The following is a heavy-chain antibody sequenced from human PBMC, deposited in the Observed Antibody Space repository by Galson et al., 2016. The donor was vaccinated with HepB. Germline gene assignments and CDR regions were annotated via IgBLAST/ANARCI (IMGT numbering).Heavy chain of an antibody. CDR2: ISGTDDAP. CDR3: AILAVASPDF. CDR1: GFNFDPSD. V-gene: IGHV3-23*01. J-gene: IGHJ4*02. D-gene: IGHD6-19*01. Sequence: LRLSCAASGFNFDPSDLNWVRQAPGKGLEWVSFISGTDDAPHYADSVKGRFTSSRDRSKNTLYLQMDSLRAEDTSVYYCAILAVASPDFWGQGTLFTVSS.